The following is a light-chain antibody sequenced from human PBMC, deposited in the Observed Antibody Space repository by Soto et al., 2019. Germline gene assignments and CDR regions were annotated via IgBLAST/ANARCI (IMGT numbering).Light chain of an antibody. CDR3: QRRSNWPPQIT. Sequence: EIVLTQSPATLSLSPGERATRSCRAIQSVSRYLAWYQQKPGQAPRLLIYDASNRATGISARFSGSGSGTDFTLTISSLEPEDFAVYYCQRRSNWPPQITFGQGTRLEIK. J-gene: IGKJ5*01. CDR1: QSVSRY. V-gene: IGKV3-11*01. CDR2: DAS.